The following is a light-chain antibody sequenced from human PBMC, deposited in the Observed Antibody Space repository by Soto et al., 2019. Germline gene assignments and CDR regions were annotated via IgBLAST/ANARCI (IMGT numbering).Light chain of an antibody. CDR2: DSS. V-gene: IGKV3D-15*01. CDR1: QSVDKF. CDR3: QQYSSLWT. Sequence: EIVLTQSPGTLSLSPGERATLSCRASQSVDKFLAWYQQRPGQPPRLLIFDSSNRATGVPVRFSGSGSGTEFTLTISSLQSGDFAVYYCQQYSSLWTFGQGTKVDIK. J-gene: IGKJ1*01.